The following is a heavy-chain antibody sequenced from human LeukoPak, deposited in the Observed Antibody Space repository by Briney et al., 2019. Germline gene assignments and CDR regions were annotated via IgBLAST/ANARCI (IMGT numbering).Heavy chain of an antibody. V-gene: IGHV4-39*07. J-gene: IGHJ3*02. CDR2: IYYSGST. Sequence: SETLSLTCTVSGGSISSYYWSWIRQPPGKGLEWIGSIYYSGSTYYNPSLKSRVTISVDTSKNQFSLKLSSVTAADTAVYYCAGNVDTAMVWAFSDIWGQGTMVTVSS. CDR1: GGSISSYY. CDR3: AGNVDTAMVWAFSDI. D-gene: IGHD5-18*01.